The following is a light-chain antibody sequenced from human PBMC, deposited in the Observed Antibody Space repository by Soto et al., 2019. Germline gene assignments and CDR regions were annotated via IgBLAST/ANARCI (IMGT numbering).Light chain of an antibody. Sequence: QSALTQPHSVSGSPGQSVTISCTGTNSDVGRYNSVSWYQQLPGKAPQLIISAVRQRPSGVPDRFSGSKSGNTASLTISGLQTDDEADYFCFSYTANDNGVFGGGTKVTVL. J-gene: IGLJ3*02. V-gene: IGLV2-11*01. CDR1: NSDVGRYNS. CDR3: FSYTANDNGV. CDR2: AVR.